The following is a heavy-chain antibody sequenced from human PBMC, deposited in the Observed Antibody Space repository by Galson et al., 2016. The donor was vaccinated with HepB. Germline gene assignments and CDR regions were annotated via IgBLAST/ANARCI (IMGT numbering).Heavy chain of an antibody. J-gene: IGHJ6*02. CDR2: IYYTGTN. Sequence: SETLSLTCTVSGGSINSNTYFWGWIRQPPGKGLEHIGTIYYTGTNYYSPSLKSRVTVFVDTSKNQFSLKVRSVTAADTAVYYCARLRCSGGDCYSGSLYGMDVWGQGTTVTVSS. CDR1: GGSINSNTYF. V-gene: IGHV4-39*01. CDR3: ARLRCSGGDCYSGSLYGMDV. D-gene: IGHD2-15*01.